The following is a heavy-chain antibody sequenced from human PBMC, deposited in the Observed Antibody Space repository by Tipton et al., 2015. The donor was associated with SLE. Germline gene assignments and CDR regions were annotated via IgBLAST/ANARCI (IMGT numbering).Heavy chain of an antibody. D-gene: IGHD4-17*01. CDR1: GGSIRSGNHY. Sequence: TLSLTCTVSGGSIRSGNHYWSWIRQPAGKGLEWIGRMFRSGSTNYNPSLKSRVTISLDRSKNQFSLNLYSATAADTAGYYCATGYGDDDFYYYYYMDVWGKGITVTVSS. V-gene: IGHV4-61*02. J-gene: IGHJ6*03. CDR2: MFRSGST. CDR3: ATGYGDDDFYYYYYMDV.